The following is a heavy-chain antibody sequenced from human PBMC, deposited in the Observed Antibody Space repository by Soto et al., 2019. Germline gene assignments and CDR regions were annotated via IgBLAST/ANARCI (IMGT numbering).Heavy chain of an antibody. V-gene: IGHV3-30*18. CDR3: AKDYYVSGSFSVGSY. J-gene: IGHJ4*02. Sequence: GGSLRLSCAASGFTFSSYGMHWVRQAPGKGLEWVALISSDGSYQYYTDSVKGRFTISRDNSKNTLFLQMNSLRADDTAVYYCAKDYYVSGSFSVGSYWGQGTLVTVSS. D-gene: IGHD3-10*01. CDR1: GFTFSSYG. CDR2: ISSDGSYQ.